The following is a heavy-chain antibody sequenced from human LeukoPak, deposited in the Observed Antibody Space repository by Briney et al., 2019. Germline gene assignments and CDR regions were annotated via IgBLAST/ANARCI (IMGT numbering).Heavy chain of an antibody. Sequence: GGSLRLSCAASGFTFSSSAMSWVRQAPGKGLEWVSTISGSGDRTYYADSVKGRFTISRDNSKNTLFLHMNSLRAEDTAVYYCAKSLWNPGGYFDYWGQGTMVTVSS. D-gene: IGHD1-1*01. CDR2: ISGSGDRT. J-gene: IGHJ4*03. V-gene: IGHV3-23*01. CDR1: GFTFSSSA. CDR3: AKSLWNPGGYFDY.